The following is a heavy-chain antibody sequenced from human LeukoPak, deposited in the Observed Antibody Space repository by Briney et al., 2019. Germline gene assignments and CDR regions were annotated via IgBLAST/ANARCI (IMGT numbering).Heavy chain of an antibody. V-gene: IGHV1-18*01. CDR2: ISAYNFRT. Sequence: GASVKVSCKASGYTFTSYGITWVRQAPGQGLEWMGGISAYNFRTGYAQKLQDRVTRTTDTYTSTVYMELRSLRSDDTAVYYCGRGWSSARGYYDYWGQGTLVTVSS. CDR3: GRGWSSARGYYDY. J-gene: IGHJ4*02. CDR1: GYTFTSYG.